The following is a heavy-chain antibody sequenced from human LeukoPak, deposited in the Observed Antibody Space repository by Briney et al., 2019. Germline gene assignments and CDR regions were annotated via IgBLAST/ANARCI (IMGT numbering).Heavy chain of an antibody. V-gene: IGHV4-39*01. CDR3: ARQVTAVAGTFDY. Sequence: PSETLSLTCNVSGGSISSRSYYWGWIRQPPGKGLEWIGSIYYSGSTYYNPSLKSRVTMAEDTSKTQFSLKLSSVTAADTAVYYCARQVTAVAGTFDYWGQGTLVTVSS. CDR1: GGSISSRSYY. CDR2: IYYSGST. J-gene: IGHJ4*02. D-gene: IGHD6-19*01.